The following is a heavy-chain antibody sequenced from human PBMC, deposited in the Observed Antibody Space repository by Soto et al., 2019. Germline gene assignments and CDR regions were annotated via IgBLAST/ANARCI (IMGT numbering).Heavy chain of an antibody. D-gene: IGHD6-19*01. CDR2: VFHTGTT. CDR3: ARSAGWYAIHA. CDR1: GDSVSSPYY. J-gene: IGHJ5*02. V-gene: IGHV4-4*02. Sequence: QVQLQESGPGLVKPSGTLSLTCAVSGDSVSSPYYWCWVRQHPGKGLEWIGEVFHTGTTSYNPSLRSRVTISMDKSITQFSLDLSSVTAADTAVYYCARSAGWYAIHAWGPGTLVIVSS.